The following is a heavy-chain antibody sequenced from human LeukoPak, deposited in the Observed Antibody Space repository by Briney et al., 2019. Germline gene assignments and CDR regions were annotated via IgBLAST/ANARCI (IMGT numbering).Heavy chain of an antibody. J-gene: IGHJ4*02. CDR1: GGSISSGGYY. Sequence: SETLSLTCTVSGGSISSGGYYWSWIRQHPGKGLEWIGYIYYSGSTYYNPSLKSRVTISVDTSKNQFSLKLSSVTAADTAVYYCAREVRESIRGYYFDYWGQGTLVTVSS. CDR3: AREVRESIRGYYFDY. D-gene: IGHD3-10*01. V-gene: IGHV4-31*03. CDR2: IYYSGST.